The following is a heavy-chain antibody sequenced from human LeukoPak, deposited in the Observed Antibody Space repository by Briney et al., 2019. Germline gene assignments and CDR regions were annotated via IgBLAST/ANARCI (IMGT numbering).Heavy chain of an antibody. V-gene: IGHV3-74*01. CDR2: INSDGSAT. Sequence: GGSLRLSCAASGFSFSSYWMHWVRHVPGKGLLWVSRINSDGSATIYADSVRGRFTTSRDNAKNTLYLQMSGLRVEDTAVYHCASDSPYCGMDVWGQGTTVTVSS. J-gene: IGHJ6*02. D-gene: IGHD2-15*01. CDR1: GFSFSSYW. CDR3: ASDSPYCGMDV.